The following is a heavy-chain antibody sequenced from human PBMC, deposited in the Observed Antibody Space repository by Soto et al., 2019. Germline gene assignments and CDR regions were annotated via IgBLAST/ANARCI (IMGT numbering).Heavy chain of an antibody. V-gene: IGHV3-30-3*01. Sequence: QVKLVESGGGVVQPGRSLRLSCAASGFNVSAYTMHWVRQAPGKRLEWVAVISSDGNHKYYTDSVKGRFIISRDTSTNTLYLQMNSLRAEDTAVYYCARWEQPLFDYWGQGTLVTVSS. D-gene: IGHD1-26*01. CDR1: GFNVSAYT. J-gene: IGHJ4*02. CDR2: ISSDGNHK. CDR3: ARWEQPLFDY.